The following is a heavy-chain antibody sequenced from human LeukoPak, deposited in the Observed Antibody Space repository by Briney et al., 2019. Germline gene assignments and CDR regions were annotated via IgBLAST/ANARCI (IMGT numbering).Heavy chain of an antibody. J-gene: IGHJ3*02. CDR3: ARVQSHYYYGSGSYYLNAFDI. V-gene: IGHV4-34*01. D-gene: IGHD3-10*01. Sequence: PSETLSLTCAVYGGSFSGYYWSWIRQPPRKGLEWIGEINHSGSTNYNPSLKSRVTISVDTSKNQFSLKLSSVTAADTAVYYCARVQSHYYYGSGSYYLNAFDIWGQGTMVTVSS. CDR2: INHSGST. CDR1: GGSFSGYY.